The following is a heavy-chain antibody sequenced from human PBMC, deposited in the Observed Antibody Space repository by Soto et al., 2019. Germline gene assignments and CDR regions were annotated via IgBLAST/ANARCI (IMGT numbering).Heavy chain of an antibody. D-gene: IGHD5-18*01. CDR1: GFTFSSYS. V-gene: IGHV3-48*02. Sequence: GSLRLSCAASGFTFSSYSMNWVRQAPGKGLEWVSYISSSSSTIYYADSVKGRFTISRDNAKNSLYLQMNSLRDEDTAVYYCARVVDTAMVDAFDIWGQGTMVTVSS. J-gene: IGHJ3*02. CDR2: ISSSSSTI. CDR3: ARVVDTAMVDAFDI.